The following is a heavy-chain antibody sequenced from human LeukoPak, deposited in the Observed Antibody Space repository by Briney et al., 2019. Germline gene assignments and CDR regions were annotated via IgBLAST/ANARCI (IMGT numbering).Heavy chain of an antibody. CDR1: GGSISSGGYY. V-gene: IGHV4-31*03. CDR3: ARYCSSTNCYKGGFDP. J-gene: IGHJ5*02. CDR2: IYYSGST. Sequence: PSETLSLICTVSGGSISSGGYYWSWIRQHPGKGLEWIGYIYYSGSTYSNPSLKSRVTISVDTSKNQFSLNLSSVTAADTAVYYCARYCSSTNCYKGGFDPWGQGTLVTVSS. D-gene: IGHD2-2*02.